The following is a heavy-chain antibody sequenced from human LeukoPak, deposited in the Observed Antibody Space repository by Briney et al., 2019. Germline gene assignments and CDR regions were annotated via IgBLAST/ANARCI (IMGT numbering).Heavy chain of an antibody. CDR3: ARGGLEWEPPGYY. Sequence: SETLSLTCAVSGGSISSGGYSWSWIRQPPGKGLEWIGYIYHSGSTYYNPSLKSRVTISVDTSKNQFSLKLSSATAADTAVYYCARGGLEWEPPGYYWGQGTLVTVSS. D-gene: IGHD1-26*01. CDR2: IYHSGST. CDR1: GGSISSGGYS. V-gene: IGHV4-30-2*01. J-gene: IGHJ4*02.